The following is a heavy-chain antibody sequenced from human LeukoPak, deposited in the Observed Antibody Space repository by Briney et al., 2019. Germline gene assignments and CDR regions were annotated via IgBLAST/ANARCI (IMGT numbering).Heavy chain of an antibody. CDR3: AKDRYSNLLDPLFDI. J-gene: IGHJ3*02. Sequence: PRGSLRLSCSASGFTFYDYAMHWVRQAPGKGLELVSGICSNSGSIGYAHSVKGRFTISRHNAKNYLYLQMNSLRAEDTALYYCAKDRYSNLLDPLFDIWGQGTMVTVSS. CDR2: ICSNSGSI. D-gene: IGHD6-13*01. V-gene: IGHV3-9*01. CDR1: GFTFYDYA.